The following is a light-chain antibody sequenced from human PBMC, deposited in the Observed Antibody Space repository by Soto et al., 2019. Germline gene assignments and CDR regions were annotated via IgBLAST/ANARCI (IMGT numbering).Light chain of an antibody. CDR2: KAS. CDR3: QQYNSYPWT. CDR1: QSISTW. Sequence: IQMTQSPSTLSASVGDRVTFTCRASQSISTWLAWSQQEPGKAPKLLIYKASTLEVGVPSRFSGSGSWTEFTLSINTLQPADFATYDCQQYNSYPWTFGQGTRV. V-gene: IGKV1-5*03. J-gene: IGKJ1*01.